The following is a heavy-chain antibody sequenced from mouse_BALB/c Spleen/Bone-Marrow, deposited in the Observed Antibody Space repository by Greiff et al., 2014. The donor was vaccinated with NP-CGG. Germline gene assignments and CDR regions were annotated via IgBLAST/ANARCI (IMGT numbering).Heavy chain of an antibody. CDR1: GYAFTNYL. D-gene: IGHD3-2*01. Sequence: QVQLQQSRTALLGCRTSVKVSCKASGYAFTNYLIEWIKQRPGQGLEWIGVSNPGSGGTNYNEKFKGKATLTANKSSSTAYMQLSSLTSDDSAVYFCARETYRGFAYWGQGTLVTVSA. V-gene: IGHV1-54*01. CDR2: SNPGSGGT. J-gene: IGHJ3*01. CDR3: ARETYRGFAY.